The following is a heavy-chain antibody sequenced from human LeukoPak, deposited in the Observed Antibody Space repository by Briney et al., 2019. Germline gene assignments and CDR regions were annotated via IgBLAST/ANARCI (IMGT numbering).Heavy chain of an antibody. D-gene: IGHD2-8*02. CDR2: ISGGGVST. V-gene: IGHV3-23*01. CDR3: AKQSVLITGRDDALDL. J-gene: IGHJ3*01. CDR1: GFTFSSYA. Sequence: GGSLRLSCAVSGFTFSSYAMSWVRQPPGKGLEWVSVISGGGVSTYYAESVKGRLTISRDNSKNTLYLQMNSLRAEDTAAYYCAKQSVLITGRDDALDLWGQGTMVIVSS.